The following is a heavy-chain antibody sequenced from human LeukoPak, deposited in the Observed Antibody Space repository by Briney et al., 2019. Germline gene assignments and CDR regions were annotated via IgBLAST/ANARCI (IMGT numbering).Heavy chain of an antibody. D-gene: IGHD1-26*01. J-gene: IGHJ3*02. CDR3: ARGGSEWDRALWI. CDR2: CYYSRNT. V-gene: IGHV4-39*01. Sequence: SETLSLTCTVSGDSIGSSDNYWGWIRQPPGKGLEWIGSCYYSRNTYYNPSLKSRVTISVDTSKNQLSLTLTSVSAADTAVYYCARGGSEWDRALWIWGQGTMVSVSS. CDR1: GDSIGSSDNY.